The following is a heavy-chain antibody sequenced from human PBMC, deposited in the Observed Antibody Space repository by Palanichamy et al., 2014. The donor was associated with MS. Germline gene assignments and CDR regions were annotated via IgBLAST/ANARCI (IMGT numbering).Heavy chain of an antibody. CDR2: IYSTGSS. CDR1: GGSVSSGSYY. J-gene: IGHJ4*02. V-gene: IGHV4-61*01. D-gene: IGHD1-26*01. CDR3: ARVSLSGTYRPRDY. Sequence: VQLQESGPGLVKPSETLSLACSVSGGSVSSGSYYWSWIRQPPGKGLEWIGYIYSTGSSNYNPSLKSRVTISVDTSKNQFSLRLSSVTAADTAVYYCARVSLSGTYRPRDYWGQGTLVTVSS.